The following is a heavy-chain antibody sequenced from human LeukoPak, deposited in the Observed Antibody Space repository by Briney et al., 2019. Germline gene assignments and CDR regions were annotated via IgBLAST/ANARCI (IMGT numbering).Heavy chain of an antibody. Sequence: GGSLRLSCAASGFTFSGYTMNWVRQAPGKRLEWVSYISSSSSTIYYADSVKGRFTISRDNAKNSLYLQMNSLRAEDTAVYSCARGNSYMDVWGKGTTVTVSS. CDR1: GFTFSGYT. J-gene: IGHJ6*03. CDR3: ARGNSYMDV. V-gene: IGHV3-48*01. CDR2: ISSSSSTI.